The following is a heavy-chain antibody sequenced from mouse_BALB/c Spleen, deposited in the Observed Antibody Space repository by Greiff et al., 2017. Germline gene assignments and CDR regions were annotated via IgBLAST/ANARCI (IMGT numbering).Heavy chain of an antibody. CDR1: GFAFSSYD. V-gene: IGHV5-12-1*01. J-gene: IGHJ2*01. Sequence: DVMLVESGGGLVKPGGSLKLSCAASGFAFSSYDMSWVRQTPEKRLEWVAYISSGGGSTYYPDTVKGRFTISRDNAKNTLYLQMSSLKSEDTAMYYCARHPYYYGSSYYFDDWGQGTTLTVSS. CDR2: ISSGGGST. CDR3: ARHPYYYGSSYYFDD. D-gene: IGHD1-1*01.